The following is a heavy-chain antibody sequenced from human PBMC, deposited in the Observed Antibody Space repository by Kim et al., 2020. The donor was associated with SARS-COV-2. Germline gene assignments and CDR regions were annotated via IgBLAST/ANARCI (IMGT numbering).Heavy chain of an antibody. V-gene: IGHV3-30*04. CDR3: ARDSCVDA. J-gene: IGHJ4*02. CDR1: GFTFSSYA. D-gene: IGHD2-15*01. CDR2: ISYDGSNK. Sequence: GGSLRLSCAASGFTFSSYAMHWVRQAPGKGLEWVAVISYDGSNKYYADSVKGRFTISRDNSKNTLYLQMNSLRAEDTAVYYCARDSCVDAWGQGTLVTVSS.